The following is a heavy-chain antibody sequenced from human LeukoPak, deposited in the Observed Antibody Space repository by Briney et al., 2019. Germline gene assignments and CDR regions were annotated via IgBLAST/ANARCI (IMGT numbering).Heavy chain of an antibody. J-gene: IGHJ4*02. CDR2: INWNGGST. V-gene: IGHV3-20*04. D-gene: IGHD5-12*01. CDR1: GFTFDDYG. Sequence: RPGGALRLSCAASGFTFDDYGMSWVRQAPGKGLEWVSGINWNGGSTGYADSVKGRFTISRDNAMNSLYLQMNSLRAEDTALYYCARDPGYSGYDFPDYWGQGTLVTVSS. CDR3: ARDPGYSGYDFPDY.